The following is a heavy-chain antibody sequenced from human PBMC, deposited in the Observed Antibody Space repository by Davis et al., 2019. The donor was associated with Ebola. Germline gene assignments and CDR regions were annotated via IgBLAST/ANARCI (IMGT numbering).Heavy chain of an antibody. Sequence: HTGGSLRLSCSAPGFRFYDYWMHWVRQAPGKGLEWISRIDLGGGSTLYADSVKGRFTISRDNSKDTLYLQMRSLTTEDTAVYYCVKDRFTVVVVHGGFDYWGQGTLVTVSS. CDR3: VKDRFTVVVVHGGFDY. D-gene: IGHD2-15*01. CDR1: GFRFYDYW. J-gene: IGHJ4*02. CDR2: IDLGGGST. V-gene: IGHV3-74*03.